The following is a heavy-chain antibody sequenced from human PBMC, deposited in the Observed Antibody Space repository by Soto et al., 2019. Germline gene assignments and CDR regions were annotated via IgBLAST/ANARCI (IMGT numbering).Heavy chain of an antibody. CDR1: GFSLSTDDVG. Sequence: RVNPTQTLTLTCTFSGFSLSTDDVGVGWIRQPPGKALDWLAVIYWDDDKRYSQSLKSRLTITKDTSKNQVLLTMTNMDPVDTATYFCARSKYSISSFDYWGKGALVTVSS. CDR3: ARSKYSISSFDY. D-gene: IGHD6-6*01. CDR2: IYWDDDK. J-gene: IGHJ4*02. V-gene: IGHV2-5*02.